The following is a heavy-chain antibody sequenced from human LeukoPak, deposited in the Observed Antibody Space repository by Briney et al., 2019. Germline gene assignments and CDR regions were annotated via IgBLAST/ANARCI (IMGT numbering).Heavy chain of an antibody. CDR2: IYYSGST. CDR3: ARTGGYSYGYSPVGYNWFDP. D-gene: IGHD5-18*01. V-gene: IGHV4-39*07. J-gene: IGHJ5*02. Sequence: SETLSLTCTVSGGSISSSSYYWGWIRQPPGKGLEWIGSIYYSGSTYYNPSLKSRVTISVDTSKNQFSLKLSSVTAADTAVYYCARTGGYSYGYSPVGYNWFDPWGQGTLVTVSS. CDR1: GGSISSSSYY.